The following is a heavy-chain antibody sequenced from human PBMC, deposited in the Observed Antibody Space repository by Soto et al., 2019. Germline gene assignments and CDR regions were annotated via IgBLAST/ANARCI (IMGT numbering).Heavy chain of an antibody. CDR1: GFTFDDYG. J-gene: IGHJ6*02. V-gene: IGHV3-20*04. CDR3: ARDPLGSPWELLLYYGMDV. D-gene: IGHD1-26*01. Sequence: EVQLVESGGGVVRPGGSLRLSCAASGFTFDDYGMSWVRQAPGKGLEWVSGINWNGGSTGYADSVKGRFTISRDNAKNSLYLQMNSLRAEDTALYYCARDPLGSPWELLLYYGMDVWGQGTTVTVSS. CDR2: INWNGGST.